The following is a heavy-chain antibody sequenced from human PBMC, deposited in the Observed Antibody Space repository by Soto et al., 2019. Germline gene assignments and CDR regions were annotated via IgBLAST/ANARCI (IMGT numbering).Heavy chain of an antibody. J-gene: IGHJ6*02. CDR1: GYSFTSYW. Sequence: GESLKISCKGSGYSFTSYWIGWVRQMPGKGLEWMGIIYPGDSDTRYSPSFQGQVTISADKSISTAYLQWSSLKASDTAMYYCARQGGRGSRGVMVYAIQSWSDNYYGMDVWGQGTTVTVSS. D-gene: IGHD2-8*01. V-gene: IGHV5-51*01. CDR2: IYPGDSDT. CDR3: ARQGGRGSRGVMVYAIQSWSDNYYGMDV.